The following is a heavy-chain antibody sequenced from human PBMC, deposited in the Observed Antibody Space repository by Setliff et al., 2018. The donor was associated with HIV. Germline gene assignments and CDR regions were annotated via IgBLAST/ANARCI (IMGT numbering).Heavy chain of an antibody. J-gene: IGHJ5*02. CDR1: GDSISSGSYY. V-gene: IGHV4-61*09. D-gene: IGHD3-16*01. CDR3: AKRTFGSGRFDP. CDR2: IHTTGST. Sequence: SETLSLTCSVSGDSISSGSYYWSWIQLPAGKGLEWIGQIHTTGSTNYNPSLKSRATISIDTSKNQFSLKLNSVTATDTAVYYCAKRTFGSGRFDPWGQGTLVTVSS.